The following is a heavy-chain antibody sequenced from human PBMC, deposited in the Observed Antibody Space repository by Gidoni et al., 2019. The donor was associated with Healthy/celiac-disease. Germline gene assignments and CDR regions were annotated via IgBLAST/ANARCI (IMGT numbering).Heavy chain of an antibody. CDR3: AHRRHDFWSGYWFFDY. CDR1: SGVG. V-gene: IGHV2-5*01. Sequence: QITLKESGPTLVKPTQTLTLTCTSGVGVGWIRQPPGKALEWLALIYWNDDKRYSPSLKSRLTITKDTSKNQVVLTMTNMDPVDTATYYCAHRRHDFWSGYWFFDYWGQGTLVTVSS. D-gene: IGHD3-3*01. CDR2: IYWNDDK. J-gene: IGHJ4*02.